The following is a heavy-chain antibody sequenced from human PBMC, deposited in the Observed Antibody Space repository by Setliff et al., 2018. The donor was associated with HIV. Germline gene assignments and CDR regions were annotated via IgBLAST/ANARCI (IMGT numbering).Heavy chain of an antibody. CDR2: IYPGDSDT. J-gene: IGHJ6*02. CDR3: ARDSELGLNYHYGMDV. V-gene: IGHV5-51*01. D-gene: IGHD1-26*01. CDR1: GYSFTSYW. Sequence: GESLKISCKGSGYSFTSYWIGWVRQMPGKGLEWMGIIYPGDSDTRYSPSFQGQVTISADTSKNQFSLKLSSVTAADTAVYYCARDSELGLNYHYGMDVWGQGTTVTVSS.